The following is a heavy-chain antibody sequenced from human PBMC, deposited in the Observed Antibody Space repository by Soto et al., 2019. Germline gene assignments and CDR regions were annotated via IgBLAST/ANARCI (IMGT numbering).Heavy chain of an antibody. V-gene: IGHV4-30-2*01. CDR2: VTHSGTA. Sequence: KSSETLSLTCAVSGGSIDSGAFSLSWIRQPPGKGLEWIGYVTHSGTAYSIPSLNGRLTLSVDSSQTQFSLKLTSVTAADSAFYYCARIHWAQSSLDYWGRGILVTVYS. CDR3: ARIHWAQSSLDY. D-gene: IGHD6-19*01. CDR1: GGSIDSGAFS. J-gene: IGHJ4*02.